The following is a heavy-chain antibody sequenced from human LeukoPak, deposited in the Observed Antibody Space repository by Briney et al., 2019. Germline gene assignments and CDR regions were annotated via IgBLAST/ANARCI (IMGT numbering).Heavy chain of an antibody. Sequence: GGSLRLSCAASGFTFSSYAMSWVRQAPGKGLEWVSAISANGGSTYYADSVKGRFTISRDTSKNTLYLQLSSLRAEDTAMYHCVKDLYKGDTASWYFFHYWGQGTLVTVS. D-gene: IGHD6-13*01. CDR2: ISANGGST. CDR3: VKDLYKGDTASWYFFHY. J-gene: IGHJ4*02. V-gene: IGHV3-23*01. CDR1: GFTFSSYA.